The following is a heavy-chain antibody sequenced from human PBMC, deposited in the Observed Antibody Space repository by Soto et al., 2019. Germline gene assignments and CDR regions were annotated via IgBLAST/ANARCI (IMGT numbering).Heavy chain of an antibody. CDR3: AKRSPYSSGWYSPIFDY. CDR2: FSESGGST. D-gene: IGHD6-13*01. J-gene: IGHJ4*02. Sequence: GGSLRLSCAASGFSFSDYAMSWVRQAPGKGLEWVSVFSESGGSTHYADSVRGRFTVSRDNSKNSLSLRMNSLRDEDTAVYFCAKRSPYSSGWYSPIFDYWGQGALVPVSS. V-gene: IGHV3-23*01. CDR1: GFSFSDYA.